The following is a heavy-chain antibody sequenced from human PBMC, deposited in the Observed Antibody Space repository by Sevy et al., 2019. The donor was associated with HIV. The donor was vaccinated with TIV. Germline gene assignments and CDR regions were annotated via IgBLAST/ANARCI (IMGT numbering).Heavy chain of an antibody. CDR1: GFTFSNYN. D-gene: IGHD3-16*01. J-gene: IGHJ4*02. Sequence: GGSLRLSCAASGFTFSNYNMNWVRQAPGMGLEWVAYITITSGTIYYADSVKGRFTISRDNAKNSLYLQMDSLRDEDTAVYYCARGNAYDFWGQGTLVTVSS. CDR3: ARGNAYDF. CDR2: ITITSGTI. V-gene: IGHV3-48*02.